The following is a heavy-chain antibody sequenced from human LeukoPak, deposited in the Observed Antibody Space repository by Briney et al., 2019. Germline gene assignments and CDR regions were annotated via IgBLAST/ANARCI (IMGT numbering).Heavy chain of an antibody. D-gene: IGHD1-7*01. CDR2: VRYDESKK. J-gene: IGHJ3*02. Sequence: PGGSLRHSCSASGFSFYTYGMHWVRQAPGKGLEWVSFVRYDESKKDYADSVKGRFIISRDNSENTLYLQMNSLRAEDTAVYYCGKDRTFSDSDAFEIWGQGTMVTVSS. CDR1: GFSFYTYG. V-gene: IGHV3-30*02. CDR3: GKDRTFSDSDAFEI.